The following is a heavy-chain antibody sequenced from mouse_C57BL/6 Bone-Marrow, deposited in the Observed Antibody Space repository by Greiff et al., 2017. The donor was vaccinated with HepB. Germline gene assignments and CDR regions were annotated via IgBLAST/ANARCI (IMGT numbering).Heavy chain of an antibody. CDR1: GYTFTSYW. Sequence: QVQLQQPGAELVRPGSSVKLSCKASGYTFTSYWMDWAKQRPGQGLEWIGNIYPSDSETHYNQKFKDKATLTVDKSSSTAYMQLSSLTSEDSAVYYCAFYYYGSSPWYFDVWGTGTTVTVSS. J-gene: IGHJ1*03. V-gene: IGHV1-61*01. CDR2: IYPSDSET. CDR3: AFYYYGSSPWYFDV. D-gene: IGHD1-1*01.